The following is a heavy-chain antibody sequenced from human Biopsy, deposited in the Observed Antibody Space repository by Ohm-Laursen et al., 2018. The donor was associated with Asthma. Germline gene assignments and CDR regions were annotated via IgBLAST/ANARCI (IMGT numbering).Heavy chain of an antibody. CDR2: IDQRGYT. Sequence: GTPSLTCTVYGGYLTGHYWNWIRQPPGKGLEWIGEIDQRGYTNYNPSPKSRVTISADTSKNQFHLNLSSVTAADTAVYFCARAAITGIRGWFDPWGQGTQVTVSS. CDR1: GGYLTGHY. D-gene: IGHD1-20*01. CDR3: ARAAITGIRGWFDP. J-gene: IGHJ5*02. V-gene: IGHV4-34*01.